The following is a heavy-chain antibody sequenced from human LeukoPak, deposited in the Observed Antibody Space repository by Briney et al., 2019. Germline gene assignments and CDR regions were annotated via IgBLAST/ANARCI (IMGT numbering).Heavy chain of an antibody. J-gene: IGHJ4*02. CDR2: ISWNSGSI. CDR3: AKGLYDSSGYSDIPTYYFDY. V-gene: IGHV3-9*01. Sequence: GGSLRLSCAASGFTFDDYAMHWVRQAPGKGLEWVSGISWNSGSIGYADSVKGRFTISRDNAKNSLYLQMNSLRAEDTALYYCAKGLYDSSGYSDIPTYYFDYWGQGTLVTVSS. CDR1: GFTFDDYA. D-gene: IGHD3-22*01.